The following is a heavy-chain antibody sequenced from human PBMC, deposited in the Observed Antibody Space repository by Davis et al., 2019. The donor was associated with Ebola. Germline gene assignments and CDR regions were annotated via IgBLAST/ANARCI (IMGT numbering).Heavy chain of an antibody. CDR3: ARWEDYGSGSSGFDY. D-gene: IGHD3-10*01. Sequence: ASVKVSCKASGYTFTSYGISWVRQAPGQGLEWMGWISAYNGNTNYAQKLQGRVTMTTDTSTSTAYMELRSLRSDDTAVYYCARWEDYGSGSSGFDYWGQGTLVTVSS. J-gene: IGHJ4*02. V-gene: IGHV1-18*01. CDR1: GYTFTSYG. CDR2: ISAYNGNT.